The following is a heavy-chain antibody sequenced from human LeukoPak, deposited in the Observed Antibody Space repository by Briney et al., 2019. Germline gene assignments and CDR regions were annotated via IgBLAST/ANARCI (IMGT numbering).Heavy chain of an antibody. V-gene: IGHV3-49*04. J-gene: IGHJ6*02. CDR1: GFSVGDRA. D-gene: IGHD5-18*01. Sequence: GGSLRLSCTGSGFSVGDRAMSWVRQAPGQGLEWVGFIRSNAYRGTTEYAASVKGRFTISRDDPNNIAYLQMNSLKTEDTAVYYCSRGPIELWVHNGMDVWGQGTTVTVSS. CDR3: SRGPIELWVHNGMDV. CDR2: IRSNAYRGTT.